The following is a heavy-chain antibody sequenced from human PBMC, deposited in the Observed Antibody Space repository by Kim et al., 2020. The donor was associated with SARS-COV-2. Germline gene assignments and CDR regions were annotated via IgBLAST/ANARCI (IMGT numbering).Heavy chain of an antibody. CDR1: GDSMNGYY. J-gene: IGHJ5*02. CDR3: ARDKGGSSWYGDWFDP. V-gene: IGHV4-59*13. D-gene: IGHD6-13*01. CDR2: IYYSGST. Sequence: SETLSLTCAVSGDSMNGYYLSWIRQPPGKGLEWIGYIYYSGSTNYNPSLKSRVTMSVDTSKNQFSLKLTSVTAADTAMYYCARDKGGSSWYGDWFDPWG.